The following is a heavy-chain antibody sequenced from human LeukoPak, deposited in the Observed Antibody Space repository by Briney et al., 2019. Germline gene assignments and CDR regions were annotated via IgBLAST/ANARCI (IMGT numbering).Heavy chain of an antibody. J-gene: IGHJ4*02. Sequence: SETLSLTCTVSGGSMSSYSWSWIRQPPGEGLEWIGFIYYSGNTNYNPSLKSRVTISVDTSKNQFSLKVNSVTAADTAVYYCARHRTSGWGLDYWGQGTLVTVSS. V-gene: IGHV4-59*08. CDR1: GGSMSSYS. D-gene: IGHD6-19*01. CDR2: IYYSGNT. CDR3: ARHRTSGWGLDY.